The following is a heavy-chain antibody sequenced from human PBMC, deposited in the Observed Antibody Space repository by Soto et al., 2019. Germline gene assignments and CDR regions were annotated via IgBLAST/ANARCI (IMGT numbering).Heavy chain of an antibody. Sequence: GASVKVSCKASGYTFTSYGISWVRQAPGQGLEWMEWISAYNGNTNYAQKLQGRVTMTTDTSTSTAYMELRSLRSDDTAVYYCAIPSAPVSYCSGGSYTATCAFDIWGQGTMVTVSS. CDR2: ISAYNGNT. V-gene: IGHV1-18*01. D-gene: IGHD2-15*01. J-gene: IGHJ3*02. CDR3: AIPSAPVSYCSGGSYTATCAFDI. CDR1: GYTFTSYG.